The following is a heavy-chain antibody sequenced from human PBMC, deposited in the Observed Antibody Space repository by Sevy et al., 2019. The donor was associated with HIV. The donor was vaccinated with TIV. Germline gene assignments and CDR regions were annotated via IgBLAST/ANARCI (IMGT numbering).Heavy chain of an antibody. Sequence: ASVNVSCKASGYTFTSYYMHWVRQAPGQGLEWMGIINPSGGSTSYAQKFQGRVTMTRDTSTSTVYMELSSLRSEDTAVYYCARGIGVVSYYYYYYGMDVWGQGTTVTVSS. CDR1: GYTFTSYY. V-gene: IGHV1-46*01. J-gene: IGHJ6*02. D-gene: IGHD3-3*01. CDR3: ARGIGVVSYYYYYYGMDV. CDR2: INPSGGST.